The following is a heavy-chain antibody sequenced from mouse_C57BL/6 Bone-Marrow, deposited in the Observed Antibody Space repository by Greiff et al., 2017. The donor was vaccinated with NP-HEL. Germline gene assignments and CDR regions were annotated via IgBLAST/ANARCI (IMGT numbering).Heavy chain of an antibody. D-gene: IGHD2-2*01. V-gene: IGHV1-59*01. CDR2: IDPSDSYT. CDR3: ARVSTMVKWCAY. CDR1: GYTFTSYW. J-gene: IGHJ3*01. Sequence: QVHVKQPGAELVRPGTSVTLSCKASGYTFTSYWMHWVKQRPGQGLEWIGVIDPSDSYTTYNQKFKGKATMTVATSSSPAYMQLSSLTSEASAVEYCARVSTMVKWCAYWGQGTLVTVSA.